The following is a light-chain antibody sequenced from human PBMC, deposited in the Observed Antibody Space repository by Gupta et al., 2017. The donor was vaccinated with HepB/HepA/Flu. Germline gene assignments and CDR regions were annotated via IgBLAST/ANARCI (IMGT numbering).Light chain of an antibody. J-gene: IGKJ1*01. CDR2: WAS. CDR1: QSVLYSSNNENY. V-gene: IGKV4-1*01. CDR3: QQYYSTPRT. Sequence: GERATINCKSSQSVLYSSNNENYLAWYQQKPGQPPKLLIYWASTRESGVPDRFSGSGSGTDFTLTISSLQAEDVAVYYCQQYYSTPRTFGQGTKVEIK.